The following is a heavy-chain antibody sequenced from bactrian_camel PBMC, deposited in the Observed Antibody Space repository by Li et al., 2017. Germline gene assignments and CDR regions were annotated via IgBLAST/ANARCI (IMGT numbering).Heavy chain of an antibody. V-gene: IGHV3S53*01. CDR2: YVGNCVT. J-gene: IGHJ4*01. CDR1: GYSYSSGC. Sequence: HVQLVESGGGSVQAGGSLRLTCTISGYSYSSGCLGWFHQVPGKQREGVAFDYVGNCVTTYADSVKGRFTMSRDPFKKTVYLQMNDLESGDTGVYTCAADKDTWCHSTDVRDYPYQGQGTQVTVS. D-gene: IGHD7*01.